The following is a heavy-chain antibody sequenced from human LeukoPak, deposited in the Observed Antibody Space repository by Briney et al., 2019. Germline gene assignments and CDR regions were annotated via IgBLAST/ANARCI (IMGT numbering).Heavy chain of an antibody. Sequence: PGGSLRLSCAASGFTFSSYSMNWVRQAPGKGLEWVSSISSSSSYIYYADSVKGRFTISRDNAKNSLYLQMNSLRAEDTAVYYCARGKGDQWELHSFDYWGQGTLVTVSS. CDR2: ISSSSSYI. CDR3: ARGKGDQWELHSFDY. J-gene: IGHJ4*02. CDR1: GFTFSSYS. D-gene: IGHD1-26*01. V-gene: IGHV3-21*01.